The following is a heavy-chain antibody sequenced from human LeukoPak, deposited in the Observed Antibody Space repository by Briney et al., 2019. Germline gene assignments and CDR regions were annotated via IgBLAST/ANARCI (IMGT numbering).Heavy chain of an antibody. V-gene: IGHV4-59*01. CDR2: IYYSGST. J-gene: IGHJ6*03. D-gene: IGHD6-6*01. CDR3: ARVRPGYYYYMDV. Sequence: NPSETLSLTCTVSGGSISSYYWSWIRQPPGKGLEWIGYIYYSGSTNYNPSLKSRVTISVDTSKNQFSLKLSSVTAADTAVYYCARVRPGYYYYMDVWGKGTTVTISS. CDR1: GGSISSYY.